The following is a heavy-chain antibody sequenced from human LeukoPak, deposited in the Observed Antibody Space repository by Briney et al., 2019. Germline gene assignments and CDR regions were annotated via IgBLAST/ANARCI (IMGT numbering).Heavy chain of an antibody. CDR1: GGSISSSSYY. V-gene: IGHV4-39*01. CDR2: IYYSGST. J-gene: IGHJ4*02. CDR3: ARLPQLAAAIYYFDY. Sequence: PSEILSLTCTVSGGSISSSSYYWGWIRQPPGKGLEWIGIIYYSGSTYYNPSLKSRVTISVDTSKNQFSLKLSSVTAADTAVYYCARLPQLAAAIYYFDYWGQGTPVTVSS. D-gene: IGHD6-13*01.